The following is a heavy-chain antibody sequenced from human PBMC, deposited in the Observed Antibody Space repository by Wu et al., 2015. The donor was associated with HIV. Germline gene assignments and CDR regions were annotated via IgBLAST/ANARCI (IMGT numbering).Heavy chain of an antibody. Sequence: QVQLVRSGAEVKKPGASVKVSCKASGYTFTSYGISWVRQAPGQGLEWMGWISAYNGNTNYAQKLQGRVTMTTDTSTSTAYVELRSLRSDDTAVYYCARDSTYSSSGDAFDIWGQGTMVTVSS. J-gene: IGHJ3*02. CDR3: ARDSTYSSSGDAFDI. V-gene: IGHV1-18*01. CDR1: GYTFTSYG. CDR2: ISAYNGNT. D-gene: IGHD6-13*01.